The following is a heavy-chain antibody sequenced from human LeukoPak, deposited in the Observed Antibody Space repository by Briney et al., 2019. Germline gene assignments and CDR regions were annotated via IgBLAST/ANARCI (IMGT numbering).Heavy chain of an antibody. CDR2: INTNTGNP. CDR3: ARPGVTGGPASDY. V-gene: IGHV7-4-1*02. CDR1: GYTFTSYG. J-gene: IGHJ4*02. D-gene: IGHD3-10*01. Sequence: ASVKVSCKSSGYTFTSYGMNWVRQAPGQGLEWMGWINTNTGNPTYAQGFTGRFVFSLDTSVSTTYLQISSLKAEDTAVYFCARPGVTGGPASDYWGQGTVVTVSS.